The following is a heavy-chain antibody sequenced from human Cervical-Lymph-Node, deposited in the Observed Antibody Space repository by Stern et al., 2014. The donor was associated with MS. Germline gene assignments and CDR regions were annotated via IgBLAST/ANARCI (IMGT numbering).Heavy chain of an antibody. Sequence: VQLVESGSEVRKPGASVTVSCTTSGYTFTTYGLSWVRQVPGQGPEWMGWISTFSGKTDYARSLQDRVTMTTNTSTSTVYLEVRSLTSEDTAEYYCARVFGDFDYWGQGTLVTVSS. CDR3: ARVFGDFDY. CDR2: ISTFSGKT. D-gene: IGHD3-10*02. CDR1: GYTFTTYG. V-gene: IGHV1-18*01. J-gene: IGHJ4*02.